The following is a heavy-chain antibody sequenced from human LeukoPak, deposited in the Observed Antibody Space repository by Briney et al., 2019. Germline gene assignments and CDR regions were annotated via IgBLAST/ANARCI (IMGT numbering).Heavy chain of an antibody. CDR3: AKDLGTYDDDLTGYVHYYFYMDV. D-gene: IGHD3-9*01. Sequence: GGTLRLSCAASGFKFNDYGMSWVRQAPGKGLEWVSSISASGSLIYYADSVEGRFTISRDNSKNTLYLQMNSLRPEDAAVYYCAKDLGTYDDDLTGYVHYYFYMDVWGKGTTVTISS. J-gene: IGHJ6*03. CDR2: ISASGSLI. CDR1: GFKFNDYG. V-gene: IGHV3-23*01.